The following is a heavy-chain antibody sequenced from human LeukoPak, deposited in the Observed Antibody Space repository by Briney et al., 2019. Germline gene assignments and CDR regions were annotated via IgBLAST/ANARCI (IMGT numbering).Heavy chain of an antibody. J-gene: IGHJ6*03. CDR1: GGSFSGYY. CDR2: INHSGST. D-gene: IGHD2-2*01. V-gene: IGHV4-34*01. Sequence: SETLSLTCAVYGGSFSGYYWSWIRQPPGKGLEWIGEINHSGSTNYNPSLKGRVTISVDTSKNQFSLKLSSVTAADTAVYYCARPQQYQLLSKGISRGRNMDVWGKGTTVTVSS. CDR3: ARPQQYQLLSKGISRGRNMDV.